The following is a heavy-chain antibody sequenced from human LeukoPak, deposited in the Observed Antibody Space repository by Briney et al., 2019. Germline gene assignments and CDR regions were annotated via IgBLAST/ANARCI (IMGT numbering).Heavy chain of an antibody. CDR1: GYTFTNYG. CDR2: ISAYNGYT. J-gene: IGHJ4*02. V-gene: IGHV1-18*01. CDR3: ARGGRGYSGYGYLDY. Sequence: ASVKVSCKTSGYTFTNYGVSWVRQAPGQGLEWMGWISAYNGYTNYAQKLQVRVTMTTDTSTSTAYMELSSLRSEDTAVYYCARGGRGYSGYGYLDYWGQGTLVTVSS. D-gene: IGHD5-12*01.